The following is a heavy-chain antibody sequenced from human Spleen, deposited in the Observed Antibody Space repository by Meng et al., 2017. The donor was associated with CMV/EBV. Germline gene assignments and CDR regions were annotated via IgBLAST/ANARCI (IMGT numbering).Heavy chain of an antibody. CDR1: GFNFRSAW. CDR2: IKSKADGETT. V-gene: IGHV3-15*01. Sequence: GGSLRLSCSASGFNFRSAWMTWVRQAPGKGLEWVGRIKSKADGETTDYAAPVKGRFTISRDDSQNTLFLQMNSPKTDDTAVYYCARDRNGMDVWGQGTTVTV. J-gene: IGHJ6*02. CDR3: ARDRNGMDV.